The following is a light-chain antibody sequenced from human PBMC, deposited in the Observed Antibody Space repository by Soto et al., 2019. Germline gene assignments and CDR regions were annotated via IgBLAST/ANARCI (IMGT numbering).Light chain of an antibody. CDR2: GAS. CDR3: QQYKNWPPWT. V-gene: IGKV3-15*01. CDR1: QSVGRN. Sequence: EIVMTQSPATLSVSPGEAAILSCRASQSVGRNLAWYQQRPGQAPRLLSFGASTRASGVPDRFSGGGSGTEFSLTISSLQSEDFAVYFCQQYKNWPPWTFGRGTKVDIK. J-gene: IGKJ1*01.